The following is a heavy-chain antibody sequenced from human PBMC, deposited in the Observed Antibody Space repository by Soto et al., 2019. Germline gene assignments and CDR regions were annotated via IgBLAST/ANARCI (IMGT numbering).Heavy chain of an antibody. CDR1: GGTFSSYT. J-gene: IGHJ4*02. V-gene: IGHV1-69*02. Sequence: QVQLVQSGAEVKKPGSSVKVSCKASGGTFSSYTISWVRQAPGQGLEWMGRIIPILGIANYAQKFQGRVTITADKSTSTAYMELSSLRSEDTAVYYCAREPQDYIWGSYRLTFDYWGQGTLVTVSS. CDR2: IIPILGIA. D-gene: IGHD3-16*02. CDR3: AREPQDYIWGSYRLTFDY.